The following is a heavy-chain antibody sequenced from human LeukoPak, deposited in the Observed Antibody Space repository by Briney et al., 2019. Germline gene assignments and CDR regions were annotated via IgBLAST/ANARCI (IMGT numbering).Heavy chain of an antibody. CDR2: IHYSGTT. Sequence: PSETLSLTCTVSRASMSSFFWRWIRQPPGKGLEWIGHIHYSGTTKYNPSLTSRITLSMDTSKSQVSLRLTSVTAADTAMYYCAASGNSWWEGFFHDWGQGTLVSVSS. D-gene: IGHD2-8*02. CDR3: AASGNSWWEGFFHD. V-gene: IGHV4-59*03. CDR1: RASMSSFF. J-gene: IGHJ1*01.